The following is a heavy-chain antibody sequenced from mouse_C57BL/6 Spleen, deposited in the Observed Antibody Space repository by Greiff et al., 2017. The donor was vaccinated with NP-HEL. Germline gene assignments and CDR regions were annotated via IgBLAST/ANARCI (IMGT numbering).Heavy chain of an antibody. CDR3: ARKAIYYYGSSYVEYAMDY. V-gene: IGHV5-17*01. Sequence: EVKLEESGGGLVKPGGSLKLSCAASGFTFSDYGMHWVRQAPEKGLEWVAYISSGSSTIYYADTVKGRFTISRDNAKNTLFLQMTSLRSEDTAMYYCARKAIYYYGSSYVEYAMDYWGQGTSVTVSS. CDR2: ISSGSSTI. D-gene: IGHD1-1*01. CDR1: GFTFSDYG. J-gene: IGHJ4*01.